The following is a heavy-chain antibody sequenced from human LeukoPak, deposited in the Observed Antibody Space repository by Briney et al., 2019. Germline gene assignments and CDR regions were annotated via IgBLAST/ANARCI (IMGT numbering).Heavy chain of an antibody. CDR2: ISSSGTYI. V-gene: IGHV3-21*01. Sequence: GGSLRLSCAASGFTFSSYSMNWVRQAPGKGLEWVSSISSSGTYIYYADSLKGRFTISRDNAKNSLYLQMNSLRAEDTAVYYCARATFYSSSWYSGSVDVWGQGTTVTVSS. CDR1: GFTFSSYS. CDR3: ARATFYSSSWYSGSVDV. J-gene: IGHJ6*02. D-gene: IGHD6-13*01.